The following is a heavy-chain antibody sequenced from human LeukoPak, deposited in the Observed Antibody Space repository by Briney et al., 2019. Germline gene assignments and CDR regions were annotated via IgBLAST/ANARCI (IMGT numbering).Heavy chain of an antibody. CDR3: ATSPGYDY. D-gene: IGHD1-14*01. J-gene: IGHJ4*02. V-gene: IGHV1-2*02. CDR1: GYTFTGYY. Sequence: ASVKVSCKASGYTFTGYYIHWVRQAPGQGLEWMGWINPNSGGTNYAQKFQGRVTMTEDTSTDTAYMELTSLRSEDTAVYYCATSPGYDYWGQGTLVTVSS. CDR2: INPNSGGT.